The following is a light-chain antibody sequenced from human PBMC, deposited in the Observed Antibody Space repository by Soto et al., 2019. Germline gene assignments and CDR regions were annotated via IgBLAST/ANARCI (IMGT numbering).Light chain of an antibody. V-gene: IGKV3-20*01. CDR2: GAS. J-gene: IGKJ1*01. CDR1: QSVSSSS. Sequence: EIVLTQSPGTLSLSPGERAALSCRASQSVSSSSLAWYQQKPGQAPRLLVYGASSRATGVPDRFSGSGSGTDFTLIISSLRPEDFALYFCQQYGSSPPTFGQGTKVESK. CDR3: QQYGSSPPT.